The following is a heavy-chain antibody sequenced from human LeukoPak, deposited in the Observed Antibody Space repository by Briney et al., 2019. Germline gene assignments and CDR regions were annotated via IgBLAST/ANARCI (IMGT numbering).Heavy chain of an antibody. CDR3: ARHHYYDSSGYYFNNWYFDL. CDR2: IYYSGST. Sequence: SETLSLTCTVSGGSISSSSYYWGWMRQPPGKGLGWIGSIYYSGSTYYNPSLKSRVTISVDTSKTQFSLKLSPVTAAATDVYYCARHHYYDSSGYYFNNWYFDLWGRGTLVTVSS. D-gene: IGHD3-22*01. CDR1: GGSISSSSYY. J-gene: IGHJ2*01. V-gene: IGHV4-39*01.